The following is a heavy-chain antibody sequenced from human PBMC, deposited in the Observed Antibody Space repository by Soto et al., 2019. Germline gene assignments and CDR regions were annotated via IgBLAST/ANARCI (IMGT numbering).Heavy chain of an antibody. J-gene: IGHJ4*02. V-gene: IGHV3-30-3*01. D-gene: IGHD3-3*01. Sequence: SGGSLRLSCAASGFTFSSYAMHWVRQAPGKGLEWVAVISYDGSNKYYADSVKGRFTISRDNSKNTLYLQMNSLRAEDTAVYYCMAIFGVVIMDYYFDYWGQGTLVTVSS. CDR3: MAIFGVVIMDYYFDY. CDR2: ISYDGSNK. CDR1: GFTFSSYA.